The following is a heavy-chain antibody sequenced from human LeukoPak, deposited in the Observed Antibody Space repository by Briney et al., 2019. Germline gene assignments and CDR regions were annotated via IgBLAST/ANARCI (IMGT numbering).Heavy chain of an antibody. CDR2: ISGSGGST. CDR3: AKRTYYYDSSGYYHRIDY. Sequence: PGGSLRLSCAASGFTFISSAMNWVRQAPGKGLEWVSSISGSGGSTNYTDSVKGRFTISRDNSKNTLYLQMNSLRAEDTAVYYCAKRTYYYDSSGYYHRIDYWGQGTLVTVSS. CDR1: GFTFISSA. J-gene: IGHJ4*02. V-gene: IGHV3-23*01. D-gene: IGHD3-22*01.